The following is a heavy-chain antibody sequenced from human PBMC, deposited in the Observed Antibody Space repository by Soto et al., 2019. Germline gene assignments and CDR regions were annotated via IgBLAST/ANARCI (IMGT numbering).Heavy chain of an antibody. CDR1: GFTFNNAW. CDR2: IKSKTNGGTI. J-gene: IGHJ4*02. V-gene: IGHV3-15*07. Sequence: EVQLVESGGSLVEPGGSLRLSCAASGFTFNNAWMNWVRQAPGKGLEWVARIKSKTNGGTINYAAPVKGRFIISRDDSKNTLHLQMNGLKIEDTAMYFCTRDDTFDYWGQGTLVTVSS. CDR3: TRDDTFDY.